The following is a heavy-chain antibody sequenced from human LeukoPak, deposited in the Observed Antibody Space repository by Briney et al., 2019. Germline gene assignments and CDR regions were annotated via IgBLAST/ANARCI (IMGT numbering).Heavy chain of an antibody. V-gene: IGHV3-21*01. CDR2: ISSSSSYI. CDR1: GFTFSSYS. D-gene: IGHD6-13*01. J-gene: IGHJ4*02. CDR3: ARDARYSSSWGNY. Sequence: GGSLRLSCAASGFTFSSYSMNWVRQAPGKGLEWVSSISSSSSYIYYADSVKGRFTISRDNAKNSLYLQMNSLRAEDTAVYYCARDARYSSSWGNYWGQGTLVTVSS.